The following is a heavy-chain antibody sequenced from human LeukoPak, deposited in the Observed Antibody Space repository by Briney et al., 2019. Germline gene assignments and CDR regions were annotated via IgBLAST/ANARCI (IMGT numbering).Heavy chain of an antibody. V-gene: IGHV4-59*11. J-gene: IGHJ2*01. CDR1: GGSISSHY. D-gene: IGHD6-6*01. Sequence: PSETLSLTCTVSGGSISSHYWSWIRQPPGKGLEWIGYIYYSGSINYNPSLKSRVTISVDTSKNQFSLKLSSVTAADTAVYYCARIVPDWYFDLWGRGTLVTVSS. CDR2: IYYSGSI. CDR3: ARIVPDWYFDL.